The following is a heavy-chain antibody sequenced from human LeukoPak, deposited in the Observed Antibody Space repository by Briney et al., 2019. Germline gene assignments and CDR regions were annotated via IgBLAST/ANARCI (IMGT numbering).Heavy chain of an antibody. J-gene: IGHJ4*02. CDR3: ARKDSSGSYHFDY. V-gene: IGHV1-18*01. CDR2: SITYNGHT. Sequence: ASVTFSCKASGYTFTSYGISWVRHAPGQRLEWRGWSITYNGHTNYAQKFQGRVTMTTDTSTSTGYMEMRSLRSADTAVYYCARKDSSGSYHFDYWGQGTLVTVSS. D-gene: IGHD6-19*01. CDR1: GYTFTSYG.